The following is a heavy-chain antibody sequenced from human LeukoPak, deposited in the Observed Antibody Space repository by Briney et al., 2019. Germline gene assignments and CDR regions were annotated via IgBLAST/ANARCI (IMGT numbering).Heavy chain of an antibody. CDR2: ISGSGGST. V-gene: IGHV3-23*01. Sequence: QAGGSLRLSCAASGFTFSSYAMSWVRQAPGKGLEWVSVISGSGGSTYYADSVKGRFTISRDNSKNTLYLQMNSLRAEDTAVYYCAKCHSGNYYYGMDVWGQGTTVTVSS. CDR3: AKCHSGNYYYGMDV. D-gene: IGHD1-26*01. J-gene: IGHJ6*02. CDR1: GFTFSSYA.